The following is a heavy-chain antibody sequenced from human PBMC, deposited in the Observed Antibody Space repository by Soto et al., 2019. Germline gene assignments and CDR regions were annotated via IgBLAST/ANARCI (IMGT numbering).Heavy chain of an antibody. J-gene: IGHJ4*02. V-gene: IGHV3-7*03. D-gene: IGHD2-21*01. Sequence: EVQLVESGGGLVQPGESLRLSCAGSGLVFRASWMTWVRQAPWKGLECVANITEDGSHKYYADSVKGRCTISRDNAKNSLFLRMSSLRVEDTAVYYCARPVARVFEVWGQGTLVTVSS. CDR3: ARPVARVFEV. CDR2: ITEDGSHK. CDR1: GLVFRASW.